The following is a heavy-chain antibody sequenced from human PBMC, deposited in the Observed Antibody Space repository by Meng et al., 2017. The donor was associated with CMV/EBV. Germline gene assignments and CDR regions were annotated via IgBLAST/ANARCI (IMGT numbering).Heavy chain of an antibody. D-gene: IGHD1-14*01. Sequence: ELILLGSGGGLVGPGGSLRLSCAGSGFTFSDYWMDWVRQAPGEGPVWVSRIDTDGTVTSYAESVRGRFTISGDNSKNTLYLQMNDLRAGDSGVYYCVRDLVGNRDSWGHGTLVTVSS. CDR2: IDTDGTVT. CDR3: VRDLVGNRDS. J-gene: IGHJ5*01. V-gene: IGHV3-74*03. CDR1: GFTFSDYW.